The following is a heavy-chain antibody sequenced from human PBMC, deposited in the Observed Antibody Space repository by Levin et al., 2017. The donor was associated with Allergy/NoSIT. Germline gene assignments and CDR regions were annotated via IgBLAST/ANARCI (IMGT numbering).Heavy chain of an antibody. D-gene: IGHD3-22*01. J-gene: IGHJ4*02. CDR3: TRGLNAYYYDSSGYYVFDY. CDR2: IRSKAYGGTT. CDR1: GFTFGDYA. Sequence: GGSLRLSCTASGFTFGDYAMSWFRQAPGKGLEWVGFIRSKAYGGTTEYAASVKGRFTISRDDSKSIAYLQMNSLKTEDTAVYYCTRGLNAYYYDSSGYYVFDYWGQGTLVTVSS. V-gene: IGHV3-49*03.